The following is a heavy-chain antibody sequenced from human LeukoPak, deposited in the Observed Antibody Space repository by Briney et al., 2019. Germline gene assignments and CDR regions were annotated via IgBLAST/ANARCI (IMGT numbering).Heavy chain of an antibody. CDR2: IYHSGST. J-gene: IGHJ4*02. D-gene: IGHD2-2*01. V-gene: IGHV4-30-2*01. CDR3: ARRRNYCSSTSCPIVPFDY. Sequence: SETLSLTCTVSGGSISSGGYYWSWIRQPPGKGLEWIGYIYHSGSTYYNPSLKSRVTISVDRSKNQFSLKLSSVTAADTAVYYCARRRNYCSSTSCPIVPFDYWGQGTLVTVSS. CDR1: GGSISSGGYY.